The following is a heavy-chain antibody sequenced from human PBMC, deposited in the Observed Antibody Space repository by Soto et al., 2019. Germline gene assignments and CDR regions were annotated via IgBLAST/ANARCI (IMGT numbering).Heavy chain of an antibody. CDR1: GYTFSNYG. J-gene: IGHJ5*02. V-gene: IGHV1-18*01. CDR3: ARKSSSSSWFDP. CDR2: ISGYNGNT. D-gene: IGHD6-6*01. Sequence: GASVKVSCKASGYTFSNYGISWVRQAPGQGLEWMGWISGYNGNTNYAQNLQGRVTMTTDPSTRTAYMDVRSLRSDDTAVYYCARKSSSSSWFDPWGQGTLVTVSS.